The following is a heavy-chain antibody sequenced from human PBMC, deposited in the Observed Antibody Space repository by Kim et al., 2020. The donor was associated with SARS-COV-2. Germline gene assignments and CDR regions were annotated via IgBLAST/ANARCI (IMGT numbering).Heavy chain of an antibody. CDR2: IWFDGSVE. CDR1: GFTFSTYG. J-gene: IGHJ6*02. D-gene: IGHD3-9*01. Sequence: GGSLRLSCAASGFTFSTYGMHWVRQAPGKGLEWVAVIWFDGSVEYYADSVKGRFTIYRDDSKNILYLQMNSLRAEDTAVYFCARDQIHYDILTGYYPSYYYYGMDVWGQGTTVTVSS. V-gene: IGHV3-33*01. CDR3: ARDQIHYDILTGYYPSYYYYGMDV.